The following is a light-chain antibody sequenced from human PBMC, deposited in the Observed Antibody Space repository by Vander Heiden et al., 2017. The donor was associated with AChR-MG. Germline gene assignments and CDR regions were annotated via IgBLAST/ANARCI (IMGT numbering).Light chain of an antibody. Sequence: EIVLTQSPGTLSLSPGERATLSCRASQSVSSSYLAWYQQKPGQAPRLLIYGASSRATGIPDRFSGSGSGTDCTLTISRLEPEDFAVYYCQQDGSSPITFGQGRRLEIK. CDR1: QSVSSSY. CDR2: GAS. J-gene: IGKJ5*01. CDR3: QQDGSSPIT. V-gene: IGKV3-20*01.